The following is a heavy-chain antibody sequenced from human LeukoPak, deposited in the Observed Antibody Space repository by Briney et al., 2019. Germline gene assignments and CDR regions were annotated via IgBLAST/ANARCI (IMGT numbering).Heavy chain of an antibody. D-gene: IGHD2-15*01. Sequence: SVKVSCKASGGTFISYAISWVRQAPGQGLEWMGRIIPIFGTANYAQKFQGRVTITTDESTSTAYMELSSLRSEDTAVYYCARDFNCSGGHCFQHWGQGTLVTVSS. CDR1: GGTFISYA. J-gene: IGHJ1*01. V-gene: IGHV1-69*05. CDR3: ARDFNCSGGHCFQH. CDR2: IIPIFGTA.